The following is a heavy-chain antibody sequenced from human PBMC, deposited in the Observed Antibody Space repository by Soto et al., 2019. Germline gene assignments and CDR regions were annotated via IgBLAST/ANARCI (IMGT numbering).Heavy chain of an antibody. Sequence: SVKVSCKASGGTFSTLAVSWVRQAPGQGLEWMGGIIPIYGRPVYAQKFQGRVTITADESTSRVYMELSSLSSEDTAVYYCARAPYEDYAVPEPNYFDSWGQGTLVTVSS. CDR1: GGTFSTLA. D-gene: IGHD4-17*01. CDR3: ARAPYEDYAVPEPNYFDS. V-gene: IGHV1-69*13. J-gene: IGHJ4*02. CDR2: IIPIYGRP.